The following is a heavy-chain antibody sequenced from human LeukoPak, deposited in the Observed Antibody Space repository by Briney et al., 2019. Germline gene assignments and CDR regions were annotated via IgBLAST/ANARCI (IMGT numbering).Heavy chain of an antibody. CDR1: GYGFTSYW. D-gene: IGHD4-17*01. Sequence: GESLKISCKGSGYGFTSYWIGWVRPMPGKGLEWMGIIYPGDSDTRYSPSFQGQVTISADKSISTAYLQWSSLNASDTAMYYCARYGTVTTPDYWGQGSLVTVSS. J-gene: IGHJ4*02. CDR3: ARYGTVTTPDY. CDR2: IYPGDSDT. V-gene: IGHV5-51*01.